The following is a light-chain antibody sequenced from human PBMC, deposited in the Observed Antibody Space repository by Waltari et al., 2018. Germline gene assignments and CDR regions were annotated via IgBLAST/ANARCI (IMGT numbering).Light chain of an antibody. CDR3: GAWDDSLNGYV. CDR1: SSNIGSYV. V-gene: IGLV1-44*01. Sequence: HSVLTQPPSASGTPGQRVTISCSGSSSNIGSYVVHWYQQLPGTAPKLLIHSSKRRPSGVPDRSAGSKSGTSASLAISGLQSEDEAEYHCGAWDDSLNGYVFGTGTKVTVL. J-gene: IGLJ1*01. CDR2: SSK.